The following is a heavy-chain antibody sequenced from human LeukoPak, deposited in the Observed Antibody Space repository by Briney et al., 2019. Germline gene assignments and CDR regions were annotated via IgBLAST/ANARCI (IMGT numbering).Heavy chain of an antibody. CDR3: ARARRYLGYCSGGGCYGYFDY. J-gene: IGHJ4*02. Sequence: GGSLRLSCAASGFTFSSYWMSWVRQAPGKGLEWVANIKQDGSEKYYVDSVKGRFTISRDNAKNSLYLQMNSLRAEDTAVYYCARARRYLGYCSGGGCYGYFDYWGQGTLVTVSS. D-gene: IGHD2-15*01. CDR1: GFTFSSYW. V-gene: IGHV3-7*01. CDR2: IKQDGSEK.